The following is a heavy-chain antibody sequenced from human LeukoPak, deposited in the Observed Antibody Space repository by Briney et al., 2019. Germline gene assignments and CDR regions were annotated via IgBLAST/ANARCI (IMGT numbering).Heavy chain of an antibody. D-gene: IGHD3-3*01. CDR3: ARSNFWSGYSYYFDY. CDR1: GGSISSGDYY. Sequence: SETLSLTCTVSGGSISSGDYYWSWIRQPPGKGLEWIGYIYYSGSTYYNPSLKSRVTISEDTSKNQFSLKLSSVTAADTAVYYCARSNFWSGYSYYFDYWGQGTLVTVSS. J-gene: IGHJ4*02. CDR2: IYYSGST. V-gene: IGHV4-30-4*08.